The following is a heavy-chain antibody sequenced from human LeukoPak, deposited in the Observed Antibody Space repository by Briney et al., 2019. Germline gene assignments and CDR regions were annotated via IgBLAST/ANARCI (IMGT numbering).Heavy chain of an antibody. CDR2: INTNTGNP. Sequence: ASVKVSCKASGYTFTSHAMNWVRQAPGQGLEWMGWINTNTGNPTYAQGFTGRFVFSLDTSVSTAYLQISSLRSEDTAVYYCATVYRLGIYYGMDVWGQGTTVTVSS. CDR1: GYTFTSHA. V-gene: IGHV7-4-1*02. J-gene: IGHJ6*02. CDR3: ATVYRLGIYYGMDV. D-gene: IGHD7-27*01.